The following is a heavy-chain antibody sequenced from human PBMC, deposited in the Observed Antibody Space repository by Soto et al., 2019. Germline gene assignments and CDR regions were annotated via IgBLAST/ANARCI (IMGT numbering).Heavy chain of an antibody. Sequence: QVQLQESGPGLVKPSETLSLTCTVSGGSISSYYWSWIRQPPGKGLEWIGYIYYSGSTNYNPSLKSRFTISVDTSKNQFSLELRSVTAADTAVYYCARALFGRSVCFAPWGQGTLVTFAS. CDR2: IYYSGST. J-gene: IGHJ5*02. CDR1: GGSISSYY. V-gene: IGHV4-59*01. D-gene: IGHD3-10*01. CDR3: ARALFGRSVCFAP.